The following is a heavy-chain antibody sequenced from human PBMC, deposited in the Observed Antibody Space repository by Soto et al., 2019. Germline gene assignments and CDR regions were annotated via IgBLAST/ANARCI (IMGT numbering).Heavy chain of an antibody. Sequence: PGGSLRLSCAASAFTFSTYGMHWLRQAPGKGLEWVAVISYDGSTKFYADSVKGRFTISRDNSKNTLYLQMNSLRAEDTAVYYCVRDSGAKLSSSWGQGTLVTVSS. D-gene: IGHD6-13*01. CDR2: ISYDGSTK. CDR1: AFTFSTYG. J-gene: IGHJ4*02. CDR3: VRDSGAKLSSS. V-gene: IGHV3-30*03.